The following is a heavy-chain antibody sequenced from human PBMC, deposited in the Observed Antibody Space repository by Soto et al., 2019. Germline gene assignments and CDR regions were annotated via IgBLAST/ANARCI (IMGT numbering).Heavy chain of an antibody. D-gene: IGHD3-22*01. CDR1: GYTFTSYG. Sequence: GASVKVSCKASGYTFTSYGISWVRQAPGQGLEWMGWISAYNGNTNYAQRLQGRVTMTTDTSTSTAYMELRSLRSDDTAVYYCARDRDSSGWTTYNWFDPWGQGTLVTVSS. CDR3: ARDRDSSGWTTYNWFDP. V-gene: IGHV1-18*01. CDR2: ISAYNGNT. J-gene: IGHJ5*02.